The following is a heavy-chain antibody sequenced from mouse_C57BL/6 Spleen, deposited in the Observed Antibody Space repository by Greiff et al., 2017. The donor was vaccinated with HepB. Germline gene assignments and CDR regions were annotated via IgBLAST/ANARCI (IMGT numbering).Heavy chain of an antibody. Sequence: QVQLKESGAELVKPGASVKISCKASGYAFSSYWMNWVKQRPGKGLEWIGQIYPGDGDTNYNGKFKGKATLTADISSSTAYMQLSSLTSEDSAVYFCARNYGSSHWYFDVWGTGTTVTVSS. D-gene: IGHD1-1*01. CDR3: ARNYGSSHWYFDV. CDR1: GYAFSSYW. V-gene: IGHV1-80*01. J-gene: IGHJ1*03. CDR2: IYPGDGDT.